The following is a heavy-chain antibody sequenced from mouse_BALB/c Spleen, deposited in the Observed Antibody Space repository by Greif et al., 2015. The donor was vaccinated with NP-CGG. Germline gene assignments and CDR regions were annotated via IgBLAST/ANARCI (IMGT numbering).Heavy chain of an antibody. CDR2: INPYNGDT. J-gene: IGHJ3*01. V-gene: IGHV1-37*01. Sequence: VQLQQSGPELVKPGASVKISCKASGYSFTGYLMNWVKQSHGKSLEWIGRINPYNGDTFYNQKFKGKATLTVDKSSSTAHMELLSLTSEDSAVYYCGRSGDPYWGFAYWGQGTLVTVSA. CDR1: GYSFTGYL. CDR3: GRSGDPYWGFAY. D-gene: IGHD2-10*01.